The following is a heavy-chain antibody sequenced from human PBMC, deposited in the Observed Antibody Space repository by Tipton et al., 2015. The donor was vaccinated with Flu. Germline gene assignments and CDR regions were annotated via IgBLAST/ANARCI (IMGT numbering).Heavy chain of an antibody. D-gene: IGHD2-15*01. Sequence: TLSLTCTVSGGSISGYYWNWIRQSPGKGLEWIGYFYYNGVTNYNPSLKSRVTISVDTSKNQFSLNLNSVTPADTAVYYCARGRIPLRVDFDYWGQRTLVTVSS. V-gene: IGHV4-59*01. CDR3: ARGRIPLRVDFDY. J-gene: IGHJ4*02. CDR2: FYYNGVT. CDR1: GGSISGYY.